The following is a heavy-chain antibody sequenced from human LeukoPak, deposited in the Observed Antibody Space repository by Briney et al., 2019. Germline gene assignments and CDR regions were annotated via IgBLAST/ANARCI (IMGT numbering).Heavy chain of an antibody. CDR2: IYSGGST. D-gene: IGHD3-22*01. CDR1: GFTVSSNY. V-gene: IGHV3-53*01. J-gene: IGHJ4*02. Sequence: PGGSLRLSCAASGFTVSSNYMSWVRQAPGKGLEWVSVIYSGGSTYYADSVKGRFTISRDNSKNTLYLQMNSLRAEDTAVYYCARRWRYYYDSSGYSDYAFDYWGQGTLVTVSS. CDR3: ARRWRYYYDSSGYSDYAFDY.